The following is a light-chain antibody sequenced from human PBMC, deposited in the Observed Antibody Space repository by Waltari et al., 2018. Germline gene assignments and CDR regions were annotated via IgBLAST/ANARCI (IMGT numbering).Light chain of an antibody. J-gene: IGKJ2*01. Sequence: DIQLTQSPSFLSASVGDRVTTTCRASQGISSYLAWYQQKPVKSPKLLIYAASTLQSGVPSRFRGSGSGTEFTLTISSLQPEDFATYYCQQLNSYPPYTFGQGTKLEIK. V-gene: IGKV1-9*01. CDR3: QQLNSYPPYT. CDR1: QGISSY. CDR2: AAS.